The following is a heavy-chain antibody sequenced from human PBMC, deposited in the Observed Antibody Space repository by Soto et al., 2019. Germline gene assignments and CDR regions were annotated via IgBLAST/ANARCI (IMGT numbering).Heavy chain of an antibody. J-gene: IGHJ5*02. D-gene: IGHD2-15*01. V-gene: IGHV4-34*01. Sequence: PSETLSLTCAVYGGSFSGYYWSWIRQPPGKGLEWIGEINHSGSTNYNPSLKSRVTISVDTSKNQFSLKLSSVTAADTAVYYCARGRYCSGGSCYSGSHNWFDPWGQGTLVTV. CDR2: INHSGST. CDR3: ARGRYCSGGSCYSGSHNWFDP. CDR1: GGSFSGYY.